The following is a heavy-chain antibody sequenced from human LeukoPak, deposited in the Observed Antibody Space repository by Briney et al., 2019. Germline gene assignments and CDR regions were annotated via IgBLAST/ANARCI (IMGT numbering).Heavy chain of an antibody. CDR2: MNPNSGNT. J-gene: IGHJ3*02. D-gene: IGHD2-2*01. CDR3: ASADCSSTSCYPAFGI. CDR1: GYTFTSYD. Sequence: ASVNVSCKPSGYTFTSYDINWVREATGQGLEWMGWMNPNSGNTGYAQKFQGRVNITRNTSISTAYMELSSLRSEDTAVYYCASADCSSTSCYPAFGIWGERTMVTVSS. V-gene: IGHV1-8*03.